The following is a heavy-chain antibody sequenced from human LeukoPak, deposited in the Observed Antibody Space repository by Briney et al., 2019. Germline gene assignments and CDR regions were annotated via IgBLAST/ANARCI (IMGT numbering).Heavy chain of an antibody. D-gene: IGHD4-23*01. CDR2: IYYSGST. CDR1: GGSFSGYY. J-gene: IGHJ4*02. Sequence: SETLSLTCAVYGGSFSGYYWSWIRQPPGKGLEWIGYIYYSGSTYYNPSLKSRVTISVDTSKNQFSLKLSSVTAADTAVYYCARGHKTVTVGFDYWGQGTLVTVSS. CDR3: ARGHKTVTVGFDY. V-gene: IGHV4-34*09.